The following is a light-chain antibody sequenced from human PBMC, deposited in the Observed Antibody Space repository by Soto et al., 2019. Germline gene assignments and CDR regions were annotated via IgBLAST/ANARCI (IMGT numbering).Light chain of an antibody. Sequence: EVVMTQSPATLSVSPGERATLSCRASQSVSANLAWYQQKPGQAPRLLIYGASSRATGIPARFSGSGSGTDFTLTISSLQSEDFAVYYCQQYNKWATFGPGTRLETK. CDR1: QSVSAN. CDR2: GAS. CDR3: QQYNKWAT. J-gene: IGKJ5*01. V-gene: IGKV3-15*01.